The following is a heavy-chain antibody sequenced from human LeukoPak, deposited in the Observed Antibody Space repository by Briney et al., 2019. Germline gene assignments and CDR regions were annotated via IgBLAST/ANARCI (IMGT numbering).Heavy chain of an antibody. D-gene: IGHD3-10*01. CDR3: ARYSWFGEFDNWFDP. CDR1: GGSISSYY. Sequence: LETLSLTCTVSGGSISSYYWSWIRQPAGKGLEWIGRIYTSGSTNYNPSLKSRVTISVDTSKNQFSLKLSSVTAADTAVYYCARYSWFGEFDNWFDPWGQGTLVTVSS. CDR2: IYTSGST. J-gene: IGHJ5*02. V-gene: IGHV4-4*07.